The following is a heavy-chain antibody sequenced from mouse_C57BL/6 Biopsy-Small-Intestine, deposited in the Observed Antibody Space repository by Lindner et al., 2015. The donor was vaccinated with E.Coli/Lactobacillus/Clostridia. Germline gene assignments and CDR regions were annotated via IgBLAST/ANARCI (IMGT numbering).Heavy chain of an antibody. CDR3: ARIYYDYDGYAMDY. D-gene: IGHD2-4*01. CDR2: ISSGSSTI. CDR1: GFTFSDYG. Sequence: EVQLQESGEGLVKPGGSLKLSCAASGFTFSDYGMHWVRQAPEKGLEWVAYISSGSSTIYYADTVKGRFTISRDNAKNTLFLQMTSLRSEDTAMYYCARIYYDYDGYAMDYWGQGTSVTVSS. J-gene: IGHJ4*01. V-gene: IGHV5-17*01.